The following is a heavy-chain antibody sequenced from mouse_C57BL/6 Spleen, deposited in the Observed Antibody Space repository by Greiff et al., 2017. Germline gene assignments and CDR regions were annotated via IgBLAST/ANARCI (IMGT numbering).Heavy chain of an antibody. V-gene: IGHV7-3*01. J-gene: IGHJ4*01. Sequence: EVKLEESGGGLVQPGGSLSLSCAASGFTFTDYYMSWVRQPPGKALEWLGFIRNKANGYTTDYSASVKGRFTISRDNSQSILYLHMNALRAEDSATYYCARSRYDYYAMDYRGQGTSVTVSS. CDR1: GFTFTDYY. CDR2: IRNKANGYTT. CDR3: ARSRYDYYAMDY.